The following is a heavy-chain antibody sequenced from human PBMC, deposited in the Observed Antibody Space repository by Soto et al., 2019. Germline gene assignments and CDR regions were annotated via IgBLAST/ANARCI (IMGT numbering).Heavy chain of an antibody. D-gene: IGHD6-19*01. Sequence: SETLSLTCAVYGGSFSGYYWSWIRQPPGKGLEWIGEINHSGSTNYNPSLKSRVTISVDTSKNQFSLKLSSVTAADTAVYYCARGRSSGWDDHFDYWGQGTLVTVSS. CDR3: ARGRSSGWDDHFDY. V-gene: IGHV4-34*01. J-gene: IGHJ4*02. CDR1: GGSFSGYY. CDR2: INHSGST.